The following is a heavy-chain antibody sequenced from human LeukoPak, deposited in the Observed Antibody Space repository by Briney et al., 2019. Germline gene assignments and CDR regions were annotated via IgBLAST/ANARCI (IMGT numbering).Heavy chain of an antibody. D-gene: IGHD3-10*01. J-gene: IGHJ5*02. CDR2: IRGSGGGT. V-gene: IGHV3-23*01. CDR3: AKQGVDPYNWFDP. Sequence: PGGSLRLSYAASGFTLSSYAMSWVRQAPGKGLEWVSGIRGSGGGTYYADSVKGRFTISRDNSKNTLYLQMNSLRAEDTALYYCAKQGVDPYNWFDPWGQGTLVTVSS. CDR1: GFTLSSYA.